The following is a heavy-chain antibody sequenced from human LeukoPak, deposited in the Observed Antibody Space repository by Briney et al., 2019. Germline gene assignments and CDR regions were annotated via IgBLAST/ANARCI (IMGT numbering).Heavy chain of an antibody. CDR1: GGSISDTNW. CDR2: VNLQGST. Sequence: PSETLSLTCGVSGGSISDTNWWTWFRQPPGKGLEWIGEVNLQGSTNYNPSLKSRVAISVDKSENHISLKLTSATAADTAVYYCAREGGPYRPLDYSGQGTLVTVAS. V-gene: IGHV4-4*02. CDR3: AREGGPYRPLDY. J-gene: IGHJ4*02.